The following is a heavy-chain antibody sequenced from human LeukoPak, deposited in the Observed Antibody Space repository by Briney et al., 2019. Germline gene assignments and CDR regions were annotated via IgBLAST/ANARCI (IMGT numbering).Heavy chain of an antibody. J-gene: IGHJ3*02. V-gene: IGHV7-4-1*02. CDR2: INTNTGNP. Sequence: ASVKVSCKASGYTFTNYGISWVRQAPGQGLEWMGWINTNTGNPTYAQGFTGRFVFSLDTSVSTAYLQISSLKAEDTAVYYCAREGYYYDSSGLNGAFDIWGQGTMVTVSS. CDR3: AREGYYYDSSGLNGAFDI. D-gene: IGHD3-22*01. CDR1: GYTFTNYG.